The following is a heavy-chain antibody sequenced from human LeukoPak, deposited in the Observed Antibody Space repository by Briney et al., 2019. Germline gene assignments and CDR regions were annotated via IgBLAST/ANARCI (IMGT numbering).Heavy chain of an antibody. CDR2: TNSDGSTT. D-gene: IGHD3-10*01. Sequence: QPGGSLRLSCAASGFTFSSYWMHWVRQGPGKGLLCVSRTNSDGSTTTYADSVKGRFTISRDNAKNTLYLQMNSLRAVDTAVYFCASLGNSYNGGFDIWGQGTMVTVSS. J-gene: IGHJ3*02. V-gene: IGHV3-74*01. CDR3: ASLGNSYNGGFDI. CDR1: GFTFSSYW.